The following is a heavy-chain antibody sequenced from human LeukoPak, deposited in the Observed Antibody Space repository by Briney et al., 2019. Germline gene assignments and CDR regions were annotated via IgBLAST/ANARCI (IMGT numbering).Heavy chain of an antibody. Sequence: GSLRLSCAASGFTFSSYAMGWVRQAPGKGLEWIGSIYYSGNTYYNPSLKSRVTISADMSKNQFSLRLSSVTAADTAVYSCTRQNSVTGTSFDYWGQGTLVTVSS. CDR3: TRQNSVTGTSFDY. CDR1: GFTFSSYA. J-gene: IGHJ4*02. V-gene: IGHV4-39*01. CDR2: IYYSGNT. D-gene: IGHD1/OR15-1a*01.